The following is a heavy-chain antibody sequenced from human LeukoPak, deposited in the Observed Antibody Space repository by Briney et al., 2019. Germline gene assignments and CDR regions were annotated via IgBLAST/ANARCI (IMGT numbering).Heavy chain of an antibody. D-gene: IGHD2-2*01. J-gene: IGHJ4*02. CDR2: ISGSGGNT. CDR1: GFTFTRYA. V-gene: IGHV3-23*01. CDR3: AKEESGVPAAN. Sequence: PGGSLRLSCVASGFTFTRYAMGWVRQAPGKGPEWVSAISGSGGNTYYADSVKGRFTISRDNSKNTLYLQMNSLRVEDTAIYYCAKEESGVPAANWGQGTLVIVSS.